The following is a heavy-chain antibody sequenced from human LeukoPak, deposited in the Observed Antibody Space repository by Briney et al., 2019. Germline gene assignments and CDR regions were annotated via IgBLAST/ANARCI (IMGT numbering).Heavy chain of an antibody. V-gene: IGHV3-23*01. J-gene: IGHJ4*02. CDR3: AKDDAWLQYGN. CDR2: ISPNGVIT. D-gene: IGHD5-24*01. CDR1: GFTFSSYS. Sequence: GGSLRLSCAASGFTFSSYSMNWVRQAPGKGLEWVSGISPNGVITHYADSVKGRFTISRDNSKGTVYLQMNSLRPEDTAVYYCAKDDAWLQYGNWGRGTLVTVSS.